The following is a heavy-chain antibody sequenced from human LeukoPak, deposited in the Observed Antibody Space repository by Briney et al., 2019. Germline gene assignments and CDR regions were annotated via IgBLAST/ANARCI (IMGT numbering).Heavy chain of an antibody. V-gene: IGHV3-48*03. D-gene: IGHD3-22*01. CDR1: GFTFSSYE. Sequence: GGSLRLSCAASGFTFSSYEMNWVRQAPGKGLEWVSYISSSGSTIYYADSVKGRFTISRDNAKNSLYPQMNSLRAEDTAVYYCARDEPLNSYYYDSSGSPGGYYYGMDVWGQGTTVTVSS. CDR3: ARDEPLNSYYYDSSGSPGGYYYGMDV. CDR2: ISSSGSTI. J-gene: IGHJ6*02.